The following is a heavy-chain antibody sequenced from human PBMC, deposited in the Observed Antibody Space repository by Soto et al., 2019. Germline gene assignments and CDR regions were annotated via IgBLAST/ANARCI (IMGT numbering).Heavy chain of an antibody. V-gene: IGHV3-30*18. CDR1: GFTFSSYG. CDR3: AKPLDPYMVRGVIGWYGMDV. CDR2: ISYDGSNK. J-gene: IGHJ6*02. D-gene: IGHD3-10*01. Sequence: QVQLVESGGGVVQPGRSLRLSCAASGFTFSSYGMHWVRQAPGNGLEWVAVISYDGSNKYYADSVKGRFTISRDNSKNALYLQMNSLRAEDTAVYYCAKPLDPYMVRGVIGWYGMDVWGQGTTVTVSS.